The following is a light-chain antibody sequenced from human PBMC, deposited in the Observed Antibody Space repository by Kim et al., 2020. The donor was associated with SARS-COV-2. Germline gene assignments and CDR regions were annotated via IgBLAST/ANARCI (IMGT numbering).Light chain of an antibody. CDR3: SAWDRSLNNWV. CDR1: SNNVGNQG. J-gene: IGLJ3*02. V-gene: IGLV10-54*01. CDR2: RNN. Sequence: LTQPPSVSRGLGQTATLTCTGNSNNVGNQGAAWLQQHQGHPPKLLSYRNNNRPSGISERLSASRSGNTASLTITGLQPEDEADYYCSAWDRSLNNWVFGGGTQLTVL.